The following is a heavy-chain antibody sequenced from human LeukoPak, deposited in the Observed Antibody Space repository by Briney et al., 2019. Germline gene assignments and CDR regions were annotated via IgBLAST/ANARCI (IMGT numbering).Heavy chain of an antibody. CDR1: GDSISSYF. CDR2: IYASGST. J-gene: IGHJ4*02. D-gene: IGHD1-26*01. V-gene: IGHV4-4*07. CDR3: ARDLASYYGY. Sequence: KSSETLSLTCSVSGDSISSYFWSWIRQPAGKGLEWIGRIYASGSTEYNPSLKSRVTMSVDTSKNQFSLKLNSVTAADTAVYYCARDLASYYGYWGQGTLVTVSS.